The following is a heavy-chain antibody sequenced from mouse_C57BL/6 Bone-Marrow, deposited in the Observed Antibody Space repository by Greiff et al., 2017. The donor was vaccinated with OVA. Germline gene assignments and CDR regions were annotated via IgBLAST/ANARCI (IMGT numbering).Heavy chain of an antibody. J-gene: IGHJ2*01. Sequence: VQLQQPGAELVKPGASVKLSCKASGYTFTSYWMHWVKQRPGQGLEWIGMIHPNSGSTNYNEKFQSKATLTVDKSSSTAYMQLSSLTSEDAAVYYCARAGDYGDSWDDWGQGTTLTVSS. CDR2: IHPNSGST. CDR3: ARAGDYGDSWDD. V-gene: IGHV1-64*01. CDR1: GYTFTSYW. D-gene: IGHD2-13*01.